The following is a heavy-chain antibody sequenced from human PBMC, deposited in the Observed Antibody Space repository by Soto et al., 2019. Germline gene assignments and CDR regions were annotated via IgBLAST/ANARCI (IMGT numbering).Heavy chain of an antibody. CDR3: ARDRFTIFGAVPISSSYYYYGMDV. V-gene: IGHV4-30-4*01. J-gene: IGHJ6*02. Sequence: SETLSLTCTVSGGSISSGDYYWSWIRQPPGKGLEWIGYIYYSGSTYYNPSLKSRVTISVDTSKNQFALKLSSVTAADTAVYYCARDRFTIFGAVPISSSYYYYGMDVWGQGTTVTVSS. CDR1: GGSISSGDYY. CDR2: IYYSGST. D-gene: IGHD3-3*01.